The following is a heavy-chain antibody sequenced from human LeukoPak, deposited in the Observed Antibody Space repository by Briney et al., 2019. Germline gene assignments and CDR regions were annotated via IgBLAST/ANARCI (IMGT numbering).Heavy chain of an antibody. J-gene: IGHJ6*02. D-gene: IGHD4-17*01. CDR2: IYQSGST. CDR1: GGSISSRNW. CDR3: ARVVQFLSIPTVNNLDV. Sequence: PSEALSLTCAVSGGSISSRNWWSWVRPTPGKGLEWIGEIYQSGSTNYNPSLESRVTMSVDKSKNQFSLKVSSVTAADTAVYYGARVVQFLSIPTVNNLDVWGQGTTVAVSS. V-gene: IGHV4-4*02.